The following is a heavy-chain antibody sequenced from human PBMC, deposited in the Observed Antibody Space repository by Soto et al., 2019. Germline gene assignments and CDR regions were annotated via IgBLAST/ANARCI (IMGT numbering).Heavy chain of an antibody. D-gene: IGHD3-9*01. J-gene: IGHJ6*03. CDR2: IYYSGST. CDR1: GGSISSYY. Sequence: SETLSLTCTVSGGSISSYYWSWIRQPPGKGLEWIGYIYYSGSTNYNPSLKSRVTISVDTSKNQFSLKLSSVTAADTAVYYCARSHRYPDYYYYYMDVWGKGTTVTVSS. CDR3: ARSHRYPDYYYYYMDV. V-gene: IGHV4-59*08.